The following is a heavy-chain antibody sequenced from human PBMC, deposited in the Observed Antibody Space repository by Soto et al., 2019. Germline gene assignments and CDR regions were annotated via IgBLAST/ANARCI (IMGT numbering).Heavy chain of an antibody. V-gene: IGHV3-23*01. D-gene: IGHD6-13*01. CDR2: ISGSGGVT. CDR3: ARARYTSSWYTWFHP. J-gene: IGHJ5*02. Sequence: GGSLRLCCTASGFKFSDYAITWVRQAPGEGLEWVSVISGSGGVTYFADSVKGRFTVSRDNSKNTVFLQLNNVRVEDTGVYYCARARYTSSWYTWFHPWGQGTLVTVSS. CDR1: GFKFSDYA.